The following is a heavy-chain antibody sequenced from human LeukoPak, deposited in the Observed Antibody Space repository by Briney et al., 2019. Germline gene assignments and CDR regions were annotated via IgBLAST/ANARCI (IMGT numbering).Heavy chain of an antibody. Sequence: GGSLRLSCAASRFSFSTYAMTWVCQAPGKGLEWVSTITDSGASTYYADSVKGRFTISRDNSRTTVYLQMNSLRAEDTAVYYCAKGGTVVARLIASDWGQGTLVTVSS. CDR3: AKGGTVVARLIASD. CDR2: ITDSGAST. V-gene: IGHV3-23*01. D-gene: IGHD5-12*01. CDR1: RFSFSTYA. J-gene: IGHJ4*02.